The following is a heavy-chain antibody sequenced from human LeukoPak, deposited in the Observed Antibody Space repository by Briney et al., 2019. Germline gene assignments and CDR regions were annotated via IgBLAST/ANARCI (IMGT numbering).Heavy chain of an antibody. CDR1: GGTFSSYA. CDR2: IIPILGIA. V-gene: IGHV1-69*04. D-gene: IGHD4-17*01. Sequence: SVKVSCKASGGTFSSYAISWVRQAPGQGLEWMGRIIPILGIANYAQKFQGRVTITADKSTSTAYMELSSLRSEDTAVYYCARDGDLCGDYDDAFDIWGQGTMVTVSS. CDR3: ARDGDLCGDYDDAFDI. J-gene: IGHJ3*02.